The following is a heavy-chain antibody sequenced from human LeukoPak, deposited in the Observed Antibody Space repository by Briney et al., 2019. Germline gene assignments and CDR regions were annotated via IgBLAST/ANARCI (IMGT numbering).Heavy chain of an antibody. CDR2: IRYDGSNK. CDR3: AKEGTDDY. D-gene: IGHD3/OR15-3a*01. V-gene: IGHV3-30*02. Sequence: GGSLRLSCAASGFSFSNYGMHWVRQAPGKGLEWVAFIRYDGSNKYYTDSVKGRFTISRDNSKNTLYLQMNSLRAEDTAAYYCAKEGTDDYWGQGTLVTVSS. J-gene: IGHJ4*02. CDR1: GFSFSNYG.